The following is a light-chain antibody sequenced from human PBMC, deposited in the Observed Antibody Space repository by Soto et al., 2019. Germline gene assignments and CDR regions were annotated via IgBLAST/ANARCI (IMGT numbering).Light chain of an antibody. Sequence: DIVMTQSPLSLPVTPGEPASIPCRSSQSPLPSNGYNYLDWCLQKQGQSPQLLTDLGSNRASGVPDRFSGSGSRTDCTLKISIVEAEDVGVYYCKQALQTPLTFGGGTKVEIK. J-gene: IGKJ4*01. V-gene: IGKV2-28*01. CDR1: QSPLPSNGYNY. CDR3: KQALQTPLT. CDR2: LGS.